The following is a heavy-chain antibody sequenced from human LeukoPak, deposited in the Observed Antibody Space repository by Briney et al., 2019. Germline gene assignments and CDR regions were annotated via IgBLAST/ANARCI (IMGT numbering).Heavy chain of an antibody. V-gene: IGHV4-59*11. CDR1: GGSISSHY. Sequence: SETLSLTCTVSGGSISSHYWSWIRQPPGKGLGWVGYIYYSGSTNYTPSLKRRVTISVDTSKNQFSLKLSSVTAADTAVYYCARTNYYYYMDVWGKGTTVTVSS. J-gene: IGHJ6*03. CDR3: ARTNYYYYMDV. CDR2: IYYSGST.